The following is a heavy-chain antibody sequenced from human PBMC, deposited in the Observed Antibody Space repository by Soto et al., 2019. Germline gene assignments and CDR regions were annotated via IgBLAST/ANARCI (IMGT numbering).Heavy chain of an antibody. V-gene: IGHV3-30*18. CDR3: AKELGLWSGYLDAFDI. CDR1: GFTFSSYG. CDR2: TSYDGSKR. Sequence: QVQLVESGGGVVQPGRSRRLSCAASGFTFSSYGMHWVRQAPGKGLEWVAVTSYDGSKRYYGDSVKGRFTISRDNSKNKLYLQMDSLSGEDTAVYYCAKELGLWSGYLDAFDIWGQGTMVTVSS. D-gene: IGHD3-3*01. J-gene: IGHJ3*02.